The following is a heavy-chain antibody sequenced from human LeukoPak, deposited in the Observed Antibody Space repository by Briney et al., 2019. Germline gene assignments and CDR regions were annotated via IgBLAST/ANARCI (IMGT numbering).Heavy chain of an antibody. CDR1: GFTFSSNT. V-gene: IGHV3-21*01. CDR3: ASEDYYDSSAYYYRNFQH. D-gene: IGHD3-22*01. J-gene: IGHJ1*01. CDR2: ISSSSSYM. Sequence: GGSLRLSCAASGFTFSSNTMNWVRQAPGKGLEWVSSISSSSSYMKYADAVRGQFTISRDNAKNSLYLQMNSLRAEDTAVYYCASEDYYDSSAYYYRNFQHWGQGTLVTVSS.